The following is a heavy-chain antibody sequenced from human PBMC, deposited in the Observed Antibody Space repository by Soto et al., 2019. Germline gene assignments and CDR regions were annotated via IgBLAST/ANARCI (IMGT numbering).Heavy chain of an antibody. CDR1: GFSLTTSGVA. CDR3: ARRRPTDFYFDY. Sequence: QITLKESGPTLVKPTQTLTLTCTFSGFSLTTSGVAVVWIRQPPGKALEWLALIYWDDDKRYSPSIKNRVTITKDTSKNQVVLTMTSKDPVDTATYYCARRRPTDFYFDYWGQGTLATVSS. J-gene: IGHJ4*02. CDR2: IYWDDDK. V-gene: IGHV2-5*02.